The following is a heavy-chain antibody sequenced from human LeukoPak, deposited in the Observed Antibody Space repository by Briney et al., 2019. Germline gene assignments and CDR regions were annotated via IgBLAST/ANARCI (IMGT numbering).Heavy chain of an antibody. V-gene: IGHV3-21*01. Sequence: GGSLRLSCAASGFTFSSYAMSWVRQAPGKGLEWVSSISSSSSYIYYADSVKGRFTISRDNAKNSLYLQMNSLRAEDTAVYYCARGFGVDFDYWGQGTLVTVSS. CDR3: ARGFGVDFDY. CDR1: GFTFSSYA. CDR2: ISSSSSYI. D-gene: IGHD3-10*01. J-gene: IGHJ4*02.